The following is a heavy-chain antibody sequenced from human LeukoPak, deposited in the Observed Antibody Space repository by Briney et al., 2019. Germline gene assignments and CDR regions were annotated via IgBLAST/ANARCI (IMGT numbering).Heavy chain of an antibody. Sequence: GGSLRLSRAASGFTFSSYAMSWVRQAPGKGLEWVSVISGSGGSTYYADSVKGRFTISRDNSKNTLYLQMNSLRAEDTAVYFCAKYGSYYYDSSANYFDYWGQGTLVTVSS. V-gene: IGHV3-23*01. CDR3: AKYGSYYYDSSANYFDY. D-gene: IGHD3-22*01. J-gene: IGHJ4*02. CDR1: GFTFSSYA. CDR2: ISGSGGST.